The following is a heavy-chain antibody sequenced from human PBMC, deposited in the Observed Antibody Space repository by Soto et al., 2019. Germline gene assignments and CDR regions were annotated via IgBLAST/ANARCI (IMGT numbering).Heavy chain of an antibody. CDR1: GGSISSYY. CDR3: ARFNWYFDL. CDR2: IYYRGST. Sequence: QVQLQESGPGLVKPSETLSLTCTVPGGSISSYYWSWIRQPPGKGLEWIGYIYYRGSTNYNPSLKSRVTMSVDTSKNQFSLKLSSVTAADTAMYYCARFNWYFDLWGRGTLVTVSS. J-gene: IGHJ2*01. V-gene: IGHV4-59*01.